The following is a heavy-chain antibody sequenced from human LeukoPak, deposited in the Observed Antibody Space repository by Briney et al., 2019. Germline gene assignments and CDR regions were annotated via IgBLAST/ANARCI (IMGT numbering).Heavy chain of an antibody. J-gene: IGHJ4*02. CDR1: GYTFTGYY. V-gene: IGHV1-2*02. D-gene: IGHD6-19*01. CDR2: INPSSGGT. CDR3: ARDSSSGWDSFDY. Sequence: ASVKVSCKASGYTFTGYYIHWVRQAPGQGLEWMGWINPSSGGTNYAQKFQGRVTMTRDTSISTAYMELSSLRSDDTAIYYCARDSSSGWDSFDYWGQGTLVTVSS.